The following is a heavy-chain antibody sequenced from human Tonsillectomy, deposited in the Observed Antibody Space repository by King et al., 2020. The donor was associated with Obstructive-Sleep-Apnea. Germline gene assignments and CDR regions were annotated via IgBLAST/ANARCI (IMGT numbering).Heavy chain of an antibody. Sequence: VQLQESGPGLVKPSQTLSLTCTVSGGSISSGDYYWSWIRQPPGKGLWWIGYIYYSGSTYYNPSLKGRVTLSVDTSKNQFSLKLSSVTAADTAVYYCARALTTVTQYYFDYWGQGTLVTVSS. D-gene: IGHD4-17*01. CDR1: GGSISSGDYY. CDR2: IYYSGST. CDR3: ARALTTVTQYYFDY. V-gene: IGHV4-30-4*01. J-gene: IGHJ4*02.